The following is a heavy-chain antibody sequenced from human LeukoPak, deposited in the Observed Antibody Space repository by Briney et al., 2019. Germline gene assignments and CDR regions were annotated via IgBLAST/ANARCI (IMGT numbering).Heavy chain of an antibody. CDR1: GFTFSSYG. D-gene: IGHD1-26*01. CDR2: IWYDGSNK. V-gene: IGHV3-33*01. CDR3: ARDARSGSYYSILAY. J-gene: IGHJ4*02. Sequence: GGSLRLSCAASGFTFSSYGMHWVRQAPGKGLEWVAVIWYDGSNKYYADSVKGRFTIFRDNSKNTLYLQMNSLRAEDTAVYYCARDARSGSYYSILAYWGQGILVTVSS.